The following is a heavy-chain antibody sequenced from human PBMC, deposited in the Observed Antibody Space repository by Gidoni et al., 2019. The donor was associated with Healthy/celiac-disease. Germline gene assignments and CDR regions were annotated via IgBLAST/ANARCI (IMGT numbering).Heavy chain of an antibody. D-gene: IGHD6-19*01. V-gene: IGHV3-48*01. CDR2: ISSSSSTI. CDR1: GFTFSSYS. J-gene: IGHJ6*02. CDR3: ARVGFYSSGYLGMDV. Sequence: EVQLVESGGGLVQPGGSLRLSCAASGFTFSSYSMNWVRQAPGKGLGWVSYISSSSSTIYYADSVKGRFTISRDNAKNSLYLQMNSLRAEDTAVYYCARVGFYSSGYLGMDVWGQGTTVTVSS.